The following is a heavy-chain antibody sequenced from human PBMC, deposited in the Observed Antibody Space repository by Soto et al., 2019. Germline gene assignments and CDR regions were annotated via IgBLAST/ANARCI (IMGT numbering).Heavy chain of an antibody. CDR2: ISWNGDTI. V-gene: IGHV3-9*01. J-gene: IGHJ6*03. Sequence: EVQLVESGGALVQPGRSLRLSCAASGFKFNDYAMHWVRQAPGKGLEWVAGISWNGDTIGYEDSVKGRFTISRDNAKNSLCLQMNSLRTEDTALYYCAKDSQFYYMDVWGQGTTVTVSS. D-gene: IGHD6-19*01. CDR1: GFKFNDYA. CDR3: AKDSQFYYMDV.